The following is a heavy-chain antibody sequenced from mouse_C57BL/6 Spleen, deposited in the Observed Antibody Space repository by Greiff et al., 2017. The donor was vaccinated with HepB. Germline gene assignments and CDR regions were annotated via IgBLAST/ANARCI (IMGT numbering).Heavy chain of an antibody. V-gene: IGHV1-69*01. CDR1: GYTFTSYW. CDR3: ARGDSNYLYYAMDY. Sequence: QVQLQQPGAELVMPGASVKLSCKASGYTFTSYWMHWVKQRPGQGLEWIGEIDPSDSYTNYNQKFKGKSTLTVDKSSSTAYMQLISLTSEDSAVYYCARGDSNYLYYAMDYWGQGTSVTVSS. D-gene: IGHD2-5*01. J-gene: IGHJ4*01. CDR2: IDPSDSYT.